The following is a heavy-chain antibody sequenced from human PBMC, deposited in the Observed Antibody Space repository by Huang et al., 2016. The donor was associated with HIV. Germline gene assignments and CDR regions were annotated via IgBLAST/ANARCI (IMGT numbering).Heavy chain of an antibody. J-gene: IGHJ4*02. CDR3: AKGSERSLTGPKYQYYFDY. D-gene: IGHD3-3*01. Sequence: VQLLESGGGLVQTGGSLRLSCAASIFTFSTSAMSWVRQAPGKVLEWVSGISGSGSSTYYADSVKGRFTISRDNSRNTLYLQMKSLRVEDTAIYYCAKGSERSLTGPKYQYYFDYWGQGTLVTVSS. CDR1: IFTFSTSA. CDR2: ISGSGSST. V-gene: IGHV3-23*01.